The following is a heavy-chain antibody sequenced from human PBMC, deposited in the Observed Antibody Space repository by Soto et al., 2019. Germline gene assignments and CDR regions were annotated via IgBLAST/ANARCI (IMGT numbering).Heavy chain of an antibody. CDR1: GGSFSGYY. D-gene: IGHD4-4*01. CDR3: ASDYSGYYYMDV. CDR2: INHSGST. V-gene: IGHV4-34*01. J-gene: IGHJ6*03. Sequence: QVQLQQWGAGLLKPSETLSLTCAVYGGSFSGYYWSWIRQPPGKGLEWIGEINHSGSTNYNPSLKRRVTISVDTSKNQFSRKLSSVTAADTAVYYCASDYSGYYYMDVWGKGTTVTVSS.